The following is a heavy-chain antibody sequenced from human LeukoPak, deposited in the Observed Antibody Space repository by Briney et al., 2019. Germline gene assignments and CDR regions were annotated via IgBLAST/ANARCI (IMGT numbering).Heavy chain of an antibody. Sequence: GGSLRLSCAASGFTFSNAWMSWVRQAPGKGLEWVGRIKSKTDGATTDYAAPVTGRFTISSDDSKNTLYLQMNSLKTEDTAVYYCTTDGSSPGIAVAGQKDYWGQGTLLTVSS. CDR1: GFTFSNAW. CDR2: IKSKTDGATT. CDR3: TTDGSSPGIAVAGQKDY. D-gene: IGHD6-19*01. V-gene: IGHV3-15*01. J-gene: IGHJ4*02.